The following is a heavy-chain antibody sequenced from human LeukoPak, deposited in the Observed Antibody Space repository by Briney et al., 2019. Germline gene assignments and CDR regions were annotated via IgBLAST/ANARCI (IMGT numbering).Heavy chain of an antibody. V-gene: IGHV3-21*01. CDR2: ITFSSSHI. J-gene: IGHJ4*02. CDR3: AKEGIVGALDY. Sequence: GGSLRLSCAASGFTFSGYVMTWVRQAPGKGLECVSSITFSSSHIYYADSVKGRFTISRDNSKNTLYLQMNSLRAEDTAVYYCAKEGIVGALDYWGQGTLVTVSS. CDR1: GFTFSGYV. D-gene: IGHD1-26*01.